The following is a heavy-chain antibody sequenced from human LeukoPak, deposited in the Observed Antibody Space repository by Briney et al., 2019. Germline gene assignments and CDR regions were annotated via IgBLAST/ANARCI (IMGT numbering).Heavy chain of an antibody. D-gene: IGHD2-2*01. V-gene: IGHV4-39*01. CDR3: ARQGGDIVVVPAAILFDY. J-gene: IGHJ4*02. Sequence: NPSEALSLTCTVSGGSISSSSYYWGWIRQPPGKGLEWIGSIYYSGSTYYNPSLKSRVTISVDTSKNQFSLKLSSVTAADTAVYYCARQGGDIVVVPAAILFDYWGQGTLVTVSS. CDR2: IYYSGST. CDR1: GGSISSSSYY.